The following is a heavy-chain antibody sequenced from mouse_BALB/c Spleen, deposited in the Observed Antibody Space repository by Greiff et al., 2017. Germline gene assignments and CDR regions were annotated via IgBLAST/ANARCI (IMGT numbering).Heavy chain of an antibody. J-gene: IGHJ2*01. CDR1: GFTFSSYA. Sequence: EVNVVESGGGLVKPGGSLKLSCAASGFTFSSYAMSWVRQTPEKRLEWVASISSGGSTYYPDIVKGRFTISRDNARNILYLQMSSLRSEDTAMYYCARGNDYDGWYAMDYWGQGTTLTVSS. D-gene: IGHD2-4*01. CDR3: ARGNDYDGWYAMDY. CDR2: ISSGGST. V-gene: IGHV5-6-5*01.